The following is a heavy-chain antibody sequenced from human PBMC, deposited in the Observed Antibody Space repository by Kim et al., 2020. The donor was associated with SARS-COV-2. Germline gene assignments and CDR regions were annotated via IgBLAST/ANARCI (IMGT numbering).Heavy chain of an antibody. J-gene: IGHJ6*02. CDR2: IYYSGST. D-gene: IGHD3-10*01. CDR1: GGSISSGGYY. V-gene: IGHV4-31*03. CDR3: ARGYGSGSPYGMDV. Sequence: SETLSRTCTVSGGSISSGGYYWSWIRQHPGKGLEWIGYIYYSGSTYYNPSLKSRVTISVDTSKNQFSLKLSSVTAADTAVYYCARGYGSGSPYGMDVWGQGTMVTVSS.